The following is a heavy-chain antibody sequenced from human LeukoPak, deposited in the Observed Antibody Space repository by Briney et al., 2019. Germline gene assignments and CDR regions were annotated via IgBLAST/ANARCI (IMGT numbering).Heavy chain of an antibody. D-gene: IGHD1-26*01. J-gene: IGHJ4*02. V-gene: IGHV3-30-3*01. CDR1: GFTFSSYT. Sequence: PGGSLRLFCAASGFTFSSYTMHWVRQAPGKGLEWVAVISYDESNKYYADSVKGRFTISRDNSKNTLYLQMNSLRAEDTTVYYCARSGYSGRYPAYFDYWGQGTLVTVSS. CDR2: ISYDESNK. CDR3: ARSGYSGRYPAYFDY.